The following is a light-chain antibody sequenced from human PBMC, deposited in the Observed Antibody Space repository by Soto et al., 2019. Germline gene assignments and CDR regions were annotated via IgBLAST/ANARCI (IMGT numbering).Light chain of an antibody. CDR1: QTIINY. CDR3: QQYDNWPWS. CDR2: AAS. V-gene: IGKV1-39*01. J-gene: IGKJ1*01. Sequence: DIQMTQSPSSLSASVGDRVTITCRASQTIINYLNWYQHKPGTAPKLLIYAASSLQSGVPSRFSGSGSGTDFTLTISSLQSEDFAIYFCQQYDNWPWSFGQGTKVDI.